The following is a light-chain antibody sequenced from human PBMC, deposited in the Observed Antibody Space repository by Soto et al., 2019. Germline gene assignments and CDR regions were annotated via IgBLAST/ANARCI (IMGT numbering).Light chain of an antibody. V-gene: IGLV2-14*03. CDR2: DVT. J-gene: IGLJ1*01. CDR3: CSYRSDFPRFYV. CDR1: HNEVGHENL. Sequence: QSVLAQPASVSGSPGQSIPISCPRTHNEVGHENLVSWFQQHPDKGPKLLIYDVTRRASGVSSRFSAAESGNTAYLANSGLQADDEADYYCCSYRSDFPRFYVFGTGTKVTVL.